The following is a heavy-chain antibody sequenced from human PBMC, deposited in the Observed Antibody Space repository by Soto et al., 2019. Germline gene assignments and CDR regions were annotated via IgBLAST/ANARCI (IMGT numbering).Heavy chain of an antibody. V-gene: IGHV4-28*01. CDR2: IYYSWTS. CDR1: GYSVSSSNW. CDR3: ARREVQGPIAP. D-gene: IGHD1-26*01. J-gene: IGHJ5*02. Sequence: SATLSLTCAVSGYSVSSSNWWGWIRQPPGKALAWIGYIYYSWTSYYKPSLKSRVTMSVDTSKNQFSLKLTSVTAVDTAVYYWARREVQGPIAPWGQGTQLTVSS.